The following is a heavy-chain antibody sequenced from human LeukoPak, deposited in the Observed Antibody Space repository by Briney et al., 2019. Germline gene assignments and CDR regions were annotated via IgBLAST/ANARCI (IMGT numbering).Heavy chain of an antibody. CDR2: IYYSGDT. CDR1: GGSISSDY. D-gene: IGHD5-18*01. CDR3: ARSRYSYGLVDY. Sequence: PSETLSPTCTVSGGSISSDYWSWIRQPPGKGLEWIGYIYYSGDTNYNPSLKSRVTISVDTSKNQFSLKLSSVTAADTAVYYCARSRYSYGLVDYWGQGTLVTVSS. J-gene: IGHJ4*02. V-gene: IGHV4-59*01.